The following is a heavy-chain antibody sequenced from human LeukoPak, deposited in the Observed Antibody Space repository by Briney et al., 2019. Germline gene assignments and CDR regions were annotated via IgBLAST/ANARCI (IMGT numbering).Heavy chain of an antibody. Sequence: ASVKVSCKASGYTFTSYYMHWVRQAPGHGLEWIGWISTYNGATNYTQKFHDRLSMTTDTSTSTAYMELKSLRSDDTAVYYCVKFNYYDTDGYPYWGPGTMVTVSS. J-gene: IGHJ4*02. CDR2: ISTYNGAT. V-gene: IGHV1/OR15-2*02. CDR3: VKFNYYDTDGYPY. CDR1: GYTFTSYY. D-gene: IGHD3-22*01.